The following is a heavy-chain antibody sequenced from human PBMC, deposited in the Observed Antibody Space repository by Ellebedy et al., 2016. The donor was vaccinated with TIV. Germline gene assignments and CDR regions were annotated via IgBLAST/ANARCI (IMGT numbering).Heavy chain of an antibody. J-gene: IGHJ4*02. Sequence: MPSETLSLTCAVSGDSISSSKWWSWVRQPPGKGLEWIGEIYHGGSTNYNPSLKSRVTISVANSKNQFSLRLSSVTAADTAVYYCARLWTYYFDYWGQGALVTVSS. CDR1: GDSISSSKW. CDR3: ARLWTYYFDY. D-gene: IGHD3/OR15-3a*01. V-gene: IGHV4-4*02. CDR2: IYHGGST.